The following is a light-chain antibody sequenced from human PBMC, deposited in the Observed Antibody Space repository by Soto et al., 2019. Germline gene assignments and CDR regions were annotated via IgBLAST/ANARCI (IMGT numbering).Light chain of an antibody. V-gene: IGKV3-20*01. J-gene: IGKJ4*01. CDR3: QQYGSSPPLT. CDR1: QSVSSSY. Sequence: EIVLTQSPGTLSLSPGERATLSCRASQSVSSSYLAWYQQKPGQAPRLLMYGASSRATGIPDRFSGSGSGADFPLTITRLEPEDFAVYYCQQYGSSPPLTFGGGTKVEIK. CDR2: GAS.